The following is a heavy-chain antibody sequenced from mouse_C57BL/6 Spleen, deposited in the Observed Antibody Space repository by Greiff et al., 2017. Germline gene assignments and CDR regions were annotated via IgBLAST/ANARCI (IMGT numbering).Heavy chain of an antibody. CDR3: ARDYCDCSFSY. CDR2: IDPNSGGT. V-gene: IGHV1-72*01. J-gene: IGHJ3*01. CDR1: GYTFTSYW. Sequence: QVQLKESGAELVKPGASVKLSCKASGYTFTSYWMHWVKQRPGRGLEWIGGIDPNSGGTKYNEKFKSKATLTVDKSSSTAYMQLSSLTSEDSAVYYCARDYCDCSFSYRGQATMVTFAA. D-gene: IGHD1-1*01.